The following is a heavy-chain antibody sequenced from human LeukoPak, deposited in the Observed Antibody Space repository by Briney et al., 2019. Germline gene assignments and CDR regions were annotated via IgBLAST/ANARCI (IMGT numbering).Heavy chain of an antibody. J-gene: IGHJ4*02. CDR2: ISWNSGSI. D-gene: IGHD2-15*01. Sequence: PGRSLRLSCAASGFTFDDYAMHWVRQAPGKGLEWVSGISWNSGSIGYADSVKGRFTISRDNAKNSLYLQMNSLGAEDTALYYCAKEASGYCSGGSCYSSPGLDYWGQGTLVTVSS. V-gene: IGHV3-9*01. CDR3: AKEASGYCSGGSCYSSPGLDY. CDR1: GFTFDDYA.